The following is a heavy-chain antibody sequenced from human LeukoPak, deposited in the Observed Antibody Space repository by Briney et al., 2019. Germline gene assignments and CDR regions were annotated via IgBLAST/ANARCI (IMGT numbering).Heavy chain of an antibody. CDR1: GVSISSTTDF. D-gene: IGHD5-24*01. Sequence: SETLSLTCTVSGVSISSTTDFWGYIRQPPGKGLEWLGSIYFSGSTYYNPSLKSRVTISVDTSKNQFSLKLSSVTAADTAVYYCARLGSRDGYTPQAFDYWGQGTLVTVSS. V-gene: IGHV4-39*01. CDR2: IYFSGST. CDR3: ARLGSRDGYTPQAFDY. J-gene: IGHJ4*02.